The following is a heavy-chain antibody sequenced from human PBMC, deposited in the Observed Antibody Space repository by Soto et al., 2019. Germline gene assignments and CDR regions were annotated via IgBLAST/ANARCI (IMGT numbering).Heavy chain of an antibody. CDR1: GFTFSDYY. CDR3: VRGSNSPTH. J-gene: IGHJ4*02. V-gene: IGHV3-11*01. Sequence: QVQLVESGGGLVKPGGSLRLSCAASGFTFSDYYMSWIRQAPGKGLEWVSYISGSGRTIAYADSVKGRFTISRDNAKNALYLEINTLRVEDTAVYYCVRGSNSPTHWGQGTLVTVSS. CDR2: ISGSGRTI. D-gene: IGHD5-18*01.